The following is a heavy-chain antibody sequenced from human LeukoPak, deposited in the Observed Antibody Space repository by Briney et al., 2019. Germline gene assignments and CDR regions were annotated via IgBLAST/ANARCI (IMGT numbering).Heavy chain of an antibody. CDR3: AWYGVTHGLDV. Sequence: GGSLRLSCAASGFSLNNYWMSWVRQAPGKGLEWVANINQDGSDKYYVDSVMGRFTISKDNAKNSVYLQMNSLRPEDTAIYYCAWYGVTHGLDVWGQGTTVTVSS. J-gene: IGHJ6*02. D-gene: IGHD3-10*01. V-gene: IGHV3-7*01. CDR2: INQDGSDK. CDR1: GFSLNNYW.